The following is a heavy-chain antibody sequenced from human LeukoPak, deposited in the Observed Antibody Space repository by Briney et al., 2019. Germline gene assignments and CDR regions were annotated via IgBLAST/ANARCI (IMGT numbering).Heavy chain of an antibody. J-gene: IGHJ4*02. CDR2: IYYSGST. V-gene: IGHV4-30-4*08. CDR3: ARGSPGGDFWSGYPGDYFDY. Sequence: NPSETLSLTCAVYGGSFSGYYWSWIRQPPGKGLEWIGYIYYSGSTYYNPSLKSRVTISVDTSKNQFSLKLSSVTAADTAVYYCARGSPGGDFWSGYPGDYFDYWGQGTLVTVSS. CDR1: GGSFSGYY. D-gene: IGHD3-3*01.